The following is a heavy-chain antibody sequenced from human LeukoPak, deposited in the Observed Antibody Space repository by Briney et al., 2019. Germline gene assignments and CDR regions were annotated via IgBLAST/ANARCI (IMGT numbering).Heavy chain of an antibody. V-gene: IGHV4-38-2*02. Sequence: PSETLSLTCTVSGYSISSGYYWGWIRQPPGKGLEWIGSIYHSGSTNYNPSLKSRVTISVDKSKNQFSLKLSSVTAADTAVYYCARDGGWFDPWGQGTLVTVSS. CDR1: GYSISSGYY. J-gene: IGHJ5*02. CDR3: ARDGGWFDP. CDR2: IYHSGST.